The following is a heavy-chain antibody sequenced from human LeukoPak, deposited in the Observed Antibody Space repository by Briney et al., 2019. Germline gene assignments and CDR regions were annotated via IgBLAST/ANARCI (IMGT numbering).Heavy chain of an antibody. CDR2: ISAYNGNT. D-gene: IGHD2-15*01. V-gene: IGHV1-18*01. CDR3: ARDASPYCSGGSCYPNWFDP. Sequence: GASVKVSCKASGYTFTSYGIIWVRQAPGQGLESIGWISAYNGNTNYAQKLQGRVTMTTDTSTSTAYMELRSLRSDDTAVYYCARDASPYCSGGSCYPNWFDPWGQGTLVTVSS. CDR1: GYTFTSYG. J-gene: IGHJ5*02.